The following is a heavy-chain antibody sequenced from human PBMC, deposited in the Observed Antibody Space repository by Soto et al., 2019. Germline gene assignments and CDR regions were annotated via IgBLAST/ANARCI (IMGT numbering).Heavy chain of an antibody. CDR2: IYYTGST. J-gene: IGHJ4*02. D-gene: IGHD5-18*01. CDR3: ARAGTAMVTLDY. V-gene: IGHV4-59*01. CDR1: GGSTSRYF. Sequence: SETLSLTCTVSGGSTSRYFWSWIRQPPGKGLEWIGYIYYTGSTNYNPSLKSRVTISVDTSKNQFSLKLSSVTAADTAVYYCARAGTAMVTLDYWGQGTLVTVSS.